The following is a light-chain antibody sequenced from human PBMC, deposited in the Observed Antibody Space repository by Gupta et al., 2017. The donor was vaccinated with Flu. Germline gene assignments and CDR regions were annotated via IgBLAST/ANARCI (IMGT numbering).Light chain of an antibody. CDR3: QQDGTSPLT. CDR1: QVVTSGY. J-gene: IGKJ5*01. V-gene: IGKV3D-20*01. Sequence: IVLTQSPVTLSLSPGDRATLACGASQVVTSGYLARYQQRPGRAPRLLIYGASTGATGIPDRFSGSGSGTDFILTISRLKPDDFAVYYCQQDGTSPLTFGQGTRLEIK. CDR2: GAS.